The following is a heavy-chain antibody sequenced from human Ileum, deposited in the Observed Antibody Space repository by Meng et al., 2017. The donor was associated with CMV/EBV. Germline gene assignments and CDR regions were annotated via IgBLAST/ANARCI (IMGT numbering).Heavy chain of an antibody. CDR3: AKGGASPPGNWFDA. D-gene: IGHD4/OR15-4a*01. Sequence: KASGYTFSRHALHWVRQAPGQRLEWMGWINAGYGNTKYSQSFQGRVTITRDTSASTVYMELSRLRSEDTAVYYCAKGGASPPGNWFDAWGQETLVTVSS. CDR1: GYTFSRHA. CDR2: INAGYGNT. V-gene: IGHV1-3*01. J-gene: IGHJ5*02.